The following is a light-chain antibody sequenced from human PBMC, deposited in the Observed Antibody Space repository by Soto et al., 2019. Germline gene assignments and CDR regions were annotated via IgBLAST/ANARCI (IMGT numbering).Light chain of an antibody. Sequence: ETVLTQSPCTLYSSPGQGATLSCSDSQGVSSNSLAWYQQKPGQAPRLLIYGASTRATGVPDRFSGSGSGTDFTLTISRLEPEDFAVYYCHQYGSSRRSFGQGTKVDIK. V-gene: IGKV3-20*01. CDR2: GAS. J-gene: IGKJ1*01. CDR3: HQYGSSRRS. CDR1: QGVSSNS.